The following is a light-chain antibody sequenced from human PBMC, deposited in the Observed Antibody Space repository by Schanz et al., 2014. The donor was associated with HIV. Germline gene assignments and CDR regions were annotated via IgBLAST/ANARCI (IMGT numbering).Light chain of an antibody. CDR3: QRYNSAPLS. V-gene: IGKV1-27*01. Sequence: DIQMTQSPSRLSASVGDSVTITCRASQGISNYLAWYQQKPGKVPKLLIYAASSSQSGVPSRFSGSGSGTDFTLTINGLQPEDVATYYCQRYNSAPLSFGGGTKVEIK. CDR1: QGISNY. CDR2: AAS. J-gene: IGKJ4*01.